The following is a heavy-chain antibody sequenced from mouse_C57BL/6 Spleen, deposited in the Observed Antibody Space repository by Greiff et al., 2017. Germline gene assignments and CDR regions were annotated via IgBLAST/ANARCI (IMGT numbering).Heavy chain of an antibody. D-gene: IGHD1-1*01. J-gene: IGHJ2*01. CDR3: AGRYYCSGFGY. V-gene: IGHV3-6*01. Sequence: EVKLQESGPGLVKPSQSLSLTCSVTGYSITSGYYWNWIRQFAGNKLEWMGYISDGGSNNYNPSLKNRISITRDTSKNQFFLKLNSVATEDTATYYCAGRYYCSGFGYWGQGTTLTVSS. CDR1: GYSITSGYY. CDR2: ISDGGSN.